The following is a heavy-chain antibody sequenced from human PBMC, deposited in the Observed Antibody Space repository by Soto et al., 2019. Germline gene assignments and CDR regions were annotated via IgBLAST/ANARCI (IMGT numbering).Heavy chain of an antibody. Sequence: QLQLQESGPGLVKPSETLSLTCTVSGGSISSNIYYWGWIRQPPGKGLEWIGSIYYSGSTYYNPSLKRRVTIAVDTSKNQFSLKLSSVTAADTAVYYCARPSRNDYGVSTWGQGTLVTVSS. CDR2: IYYSGST. V-gene: IGHV4-39*01. D-gene: IGHD4-17*01. J-gene: IGHJ5*02. CDR1: GGSISSNIYY. CDR3: ARPSRNDYGVST.